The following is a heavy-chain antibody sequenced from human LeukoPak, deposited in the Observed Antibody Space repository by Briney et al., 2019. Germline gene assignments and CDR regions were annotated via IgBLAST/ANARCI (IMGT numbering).Heavy chain of an antibody. V-gene: IGHV4-31*03. CDR2: IYYSGST. D-gene: IGHD5-12*01. J-gene: IGHJ4*02. Sequence: SETLSLTCTVSGGSISSGGYYWSWIRQHPGKGLEWIGYIYYSGSTYYNPSLKCRVTISVDTTKNQFSLKLSSVTAADTAVYYCARGTYGGYRTHDYWGQGTLVTVSS. CDR1: GGSISSGGYY. CDR3: ARGTYGGYRTHDY.